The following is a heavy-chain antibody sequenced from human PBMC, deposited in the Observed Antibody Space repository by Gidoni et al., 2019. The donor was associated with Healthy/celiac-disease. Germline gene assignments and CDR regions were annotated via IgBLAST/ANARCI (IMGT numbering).Heavy chain of an antibody. V-gene: IGHV4-4*07. CDR1: GRPISSYY. D-gene: IGHD6-6*01. Sequence: QVQLQESGPGLVKPSETLSLTRTVSGRPISSYYWRWIRQPSGKGLEWIGRIYTSGSTIYNALLKSRLTMSVDTSKNQLSRELSSVTAADTAVYYRARGLQVYSNSSGDFNIWGRGTMVTVSS. CDR3: ARGLQVYSNSSGDFNI. CDR2: IYTSGST. J-gene: IGHJ3*02.